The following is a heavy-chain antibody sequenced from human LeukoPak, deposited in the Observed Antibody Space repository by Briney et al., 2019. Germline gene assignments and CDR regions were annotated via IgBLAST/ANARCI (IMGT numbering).Heavy chain of an antibody. CDR2: ISYDGSNK. J-gene: IGHJ5*02. Sequence: GGSLRLSCAASGFTFSSYAMHWVRQAPGKGLEWVAVISYDGSNKYYADSVKGRFTIPRDNSKNTLYLQMNSLRAEDTAVYYCARDLAVTTYPHWFDPWGQGTLVTVSS. V-gene: IGHV3-30-3*01. D-gene: IGHD4-17*01. CDR3: ARDLAVTTYPHWFDP. CDR1: GFTFSSYA.